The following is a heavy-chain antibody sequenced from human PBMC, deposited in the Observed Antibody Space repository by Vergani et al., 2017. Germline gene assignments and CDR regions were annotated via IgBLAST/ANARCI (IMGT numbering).Heavy chain of an antibody. Sequence: QVQLQESGPGLVKPSETLSLTCTVSGGPISSYYWSWIRQSPGKGLEWIGYIYSTGSTNYNPSLNSRVTMSVDTSKNQFSLKLRSVTAADTAVYFCARVMYRDEASTGYRLEGMDIWGQGTTVTISS. CDR3: ARVMYRDEASTGYRLEGMDI. CDR2: IYSTGST. D-gene: IGHD3-9*01. V-gene: IGHV4-59*13. J-gene: IGHJ6*02. CDR1: GGPISSYY.